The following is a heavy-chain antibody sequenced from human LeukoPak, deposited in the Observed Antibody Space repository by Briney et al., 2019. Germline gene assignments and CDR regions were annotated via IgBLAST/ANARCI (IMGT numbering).Heavy chain of an antibody. CDR3: AKDMRLWFGDLGAFDI. J-gene: IGHJ3*02. V-gene: IGHV3-74*01. Sequence: GGSLRLSCAASGFTFSSYWMHWVRQAPGKGLVWVSRINSDGSSTSYADSVKGRLTISRDNAKNSLYLQMNSLRAEDTALYYCAKDMRLWFGDLGAFDIWGQGTMVTVSS. CDR2: INSDGSST. D-gene: IGHD3-10*01. CDR1: GFTFSSYW.